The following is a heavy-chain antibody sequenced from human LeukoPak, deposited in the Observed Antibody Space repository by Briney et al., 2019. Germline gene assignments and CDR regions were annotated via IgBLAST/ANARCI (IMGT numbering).Heavy chain of an antibody. V-gene: IGHV3-23*01. Sequence: GGSLRLSCAASGFTFTSYSMSWVRQAPGKGLEWVSGTSDRGDYTYYADSVKGRFTISRDSSKNTLFLQMNSLRAEDTALYFCARKAQYNGHYPHDYWGQGTLVTVSS. CDR2: TSDRGDYT. CDR3: ARKAQYNGHYPHDY. CDR1: GFTFTSYS. D-gene: IGHD1-7*01. J-gene: IGHJ4*02.